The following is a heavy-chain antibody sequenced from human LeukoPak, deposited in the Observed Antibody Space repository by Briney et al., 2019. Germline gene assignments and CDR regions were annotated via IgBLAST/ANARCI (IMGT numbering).Heavy chain of an antibody. CDR2: ITPSGGST. D-gene: IGHD2-2*01. Sequence: ASVKVSCKASGYTFTNIHWVRQAPGQGLEWMGIITPSGGSTSYAQKFQGRVTMTRDTSTSTVYMELSSLRSEDTAVYYCARGEVSVVVPAASSVLNYWGQGTLVTVSS. CDR3: ARGEVSVVVPAASSVLNY. J-gene: IGHJ4*02. CDR1: GYTFTN. V-gene: IGHV1-46*01.